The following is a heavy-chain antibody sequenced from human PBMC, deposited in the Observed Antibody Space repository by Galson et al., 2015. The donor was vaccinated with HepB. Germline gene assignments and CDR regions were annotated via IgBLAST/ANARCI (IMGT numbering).Heavy chain of an antibody. CDR2: FYPGDSDT. CDR1: GYSFSSYL. J-gene: IGHJ4*02. CDR3: ARPDRGIVDY. D-gene: IGHD2-15*01. Sequence: QSGAEVKKPGESLKISCKGSGYSFSSYLIGWVRQMPGKGLEWMGTFYPGDSDTRYSPSFQGHVTISVDKSITTAYLHWSSLKASDTAMYYCARPDRGIVDYWGQGTLVTVSS. V-gene: IGHV5-51*01.